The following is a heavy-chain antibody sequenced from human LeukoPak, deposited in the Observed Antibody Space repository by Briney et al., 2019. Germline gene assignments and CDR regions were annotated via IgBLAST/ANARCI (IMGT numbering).Heavy chain of an antibody. Sequence: GGSLRLSCAASGSTFSSYEMNWVRQAPGKGLEWISYISSSGSTVYYADSVKGRFTISRVNAKNSLYLQMNSLRAEDTALYYCAPRPRYCSSTSCPWGQGTLVTVSS. J-gene: IGHJ5*02. V-gene: IGHV3-48*03. D-gene: IGHD2-2*01. CDR3: APRPRYCSSTSCP. CDR1: GSTFSSYE. CDR2: ISSSGSTV.